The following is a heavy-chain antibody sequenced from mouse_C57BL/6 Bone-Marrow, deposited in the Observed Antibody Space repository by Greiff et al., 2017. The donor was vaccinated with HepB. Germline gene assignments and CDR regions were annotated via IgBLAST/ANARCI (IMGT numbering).Heavy chain of an antibody. CDR2: IYPRSGNT. D-gene: IGHD4-1*01. J-gene: IGHJ3*01. CDR3: ASALTGTRAWFAY. V-gene: IGHV1-81*01. CDR1: GYTFTSYG. Sequence: QVQLQQSGAELARPGASVKLSCKASGYTFTSYGISWVKQRTGQGLEWIGEIYPRSGNTYYNEKFKGKATLTADKSSSTAYMELRSLTSEDSAVYFCASALTGTRAWFAYWGQGTLVTVSA.